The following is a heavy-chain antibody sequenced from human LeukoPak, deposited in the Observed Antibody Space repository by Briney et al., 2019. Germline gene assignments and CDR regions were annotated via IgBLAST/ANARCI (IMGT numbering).Heavy chain of an antibody. V-gene: IGHV4-59*11. CDR3: ARSIMITFGGVLQYYFDY. CDR2: MYHSGST. D-gene: IGHD3-16*01. J-gene: IGHJ4*02. Sequence: SEALSLTCTVSGGSISSHYWSWIRQPPGKGLEWIGYMYHSGSTYYNPSLKSRVTISVDRSKNQFSLKLSSVTAADTAVYYCARSIMITFGGVLQYYFDYWGQGTLVTVSS. CDR1: GGSISSHY.